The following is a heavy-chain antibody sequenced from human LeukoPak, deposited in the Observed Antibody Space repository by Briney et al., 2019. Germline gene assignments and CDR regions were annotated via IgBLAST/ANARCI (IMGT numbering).Heavy chain of an antibody. CDR1: GFTVSSNY. CDR3: ARDKITMVRGATYYYGMDV. V-gene: IGHV3-53*01. J-gene: IGHJ6*02. D-gene: IGHD3-10*01. CDR2: IYSGGST. Sequence: GGSLRLSFAASGFTVSSNYMSWVRQAPGKGLEWVSVIYSGGSTYYADSVKGRFTISRDNSKNTLYLQMNSLRAEDTAVYYCARDKITMVRGATYYYGMDVWGQGTTVTVSS.